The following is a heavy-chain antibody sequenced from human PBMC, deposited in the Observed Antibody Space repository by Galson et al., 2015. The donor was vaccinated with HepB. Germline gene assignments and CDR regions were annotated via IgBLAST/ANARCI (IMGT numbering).Heavy chain of an antibody. Sequence: SVKVSCKASTYISTDYGISWVRQAPGQGLEWMGWVHASNGHTNYAKRLQSRVTMTIDTSTSTAYMELRSLTFDDTAVYFCARGDVVVVTGDIHAFDIWGQGTMVTVSS. V-gene: IGHV1-18*04. CDR2: VHASNGHT. D-gene: IGHD2-2*01. CDR1: TYISTDYG. CDR3: ARGDVVVVTGDIHAFDI. J-gene: IGHJ3*02.